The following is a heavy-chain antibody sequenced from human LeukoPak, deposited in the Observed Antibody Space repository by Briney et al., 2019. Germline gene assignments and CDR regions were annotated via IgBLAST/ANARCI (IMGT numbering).Heavy chain of an antibody. V-gene: IGHV3-74*01. CDR3: ARDRYSSGWYHHFDY. J-gene: IGHJ4*02. Sequence: PGGSLRLSCVASGFTFSSNWMHWVRQAPGKGLVWVSRISSDGSSTSYADSVKGRFTISRDNAKNTLYLQMNSLRAEDTAVYYCARDRYSSGWYHHFDYWGQGPLVTVSS. CDR1: GFTFSSNW. D-gene: IGHD6-19*01. CDR2: ISSDGSST.